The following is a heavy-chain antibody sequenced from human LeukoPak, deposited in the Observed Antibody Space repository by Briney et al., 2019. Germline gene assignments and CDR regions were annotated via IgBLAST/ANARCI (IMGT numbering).Heavy chain of an antibody. Sequence: GASVKVSCKASGYTFTSYYMHWVRQAPGQGLEWMGIINPSGGSTTYAQKFQGRVTMTRDTSTSTVYMDLSSLRSEDTAVYYCARIQGEGSSWYHYYYYYMDVWGKGTTVTVSS. CDR1: GYTFTSYY. D-gene: IGHD6-13*01. V-gene: IGHV1-46*01. CDR2: INPSGGST. J-gene: IGHJ6*03. CDR3: ARIQGEGSSWYHYYYYYMDV.